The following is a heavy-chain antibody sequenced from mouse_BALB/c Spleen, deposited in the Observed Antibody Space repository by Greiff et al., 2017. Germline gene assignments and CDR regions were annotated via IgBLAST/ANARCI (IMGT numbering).Heavy chain of an antibody. Sequence: VKLMESGAELVKPGASVKLSCKASGYTFTEYIIHWVKQRSGQGLEWIGWFYPGSGSIKYNEKFKDKATLTADKSSSTVYMELSRLTSEDSAVYFCARHEDSLFWFAYWGQGTLVTVSA. CDR1: GYTFTEYI. CDR3: ARHEDSLFWFAY. CDR2: FYPGSGSI. V-gene: IGHV1-62-2*01. D-gene: IGHD6-1*01. J-gene: IGHJ3*01.